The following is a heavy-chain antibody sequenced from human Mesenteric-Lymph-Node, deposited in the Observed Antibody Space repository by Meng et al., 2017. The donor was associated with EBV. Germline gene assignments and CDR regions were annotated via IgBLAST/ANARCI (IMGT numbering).Heavy chain of an antibody. V-gene: IGHV1-18*01. CDR1: GYTFINYG. CDR3: ARDQYCSGGSCLEIDF. J-gene: IGHJ4*02. Sequence: QVQLVQSEAEVKKPGASVKVSCKASGYTFINYGISWVRQAPGQGLEWMGWISGYTGNTKYAEKVQGRVTMTTDTSTSTAYMELGSLRSNDTAVYYCARDQYCSGGSCLEIDFWGQGTLVTVSS. D-gene: IGHD2-15*01. CDR2: ISGYTGNT.